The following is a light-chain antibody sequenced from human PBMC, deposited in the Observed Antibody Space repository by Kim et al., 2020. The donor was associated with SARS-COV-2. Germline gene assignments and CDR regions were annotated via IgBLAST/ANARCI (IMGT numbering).Light chain of an antibody. CDR3: RSYDASMSGSV. CDR1: NTSSGGGYD. J-gene: IGLJ2*01. Sequence: RVTTSCTGGNTSSGGGYDLRSYQQHPGRNPTHLILYNDSQPSGGPDRFSGGTSGSSASLPITGVLAEDEADYYCRSYDASMSGSVFGGGTQLTVL. V-gene: IGLV1-40*01. CDR2: YND.